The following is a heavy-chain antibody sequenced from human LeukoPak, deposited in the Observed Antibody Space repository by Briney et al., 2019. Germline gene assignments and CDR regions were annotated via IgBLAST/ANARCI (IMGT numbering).Heavy chain of an antibody. D-gene: IGHD6-19*01. Sequence: SVKVSCKDSGGTFSSYGIIWVRQAPGQGLEWMGRIIPIFGTANYAQKFQGRVTIITDESTSTAYMELSSLRSEDTAVYYCARDYENSSGWYLSGYFDYWGQGTLVTVSS. CDR2: IIPIFGTA. CDR3: ARDYENSSGWYLSGYFDY. J-gene: IGHJ4*02. CDR1: GGTFSSYG. V-gene: IGHV1-69*05.